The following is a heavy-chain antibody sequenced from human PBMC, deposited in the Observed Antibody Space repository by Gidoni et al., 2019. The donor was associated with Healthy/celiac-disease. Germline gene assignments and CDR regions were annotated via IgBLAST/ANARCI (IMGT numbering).Heavy chain of an antibody. Sequence: QVQLQQWGAGLLKPSETLSLTCAVYGGSFSGYYWSWIRQPPGKGLEWIGEINHSGSTNYNPSLKSRVTISVDTSKNQFSLKLSSVTAADTAVYYCARGGRFKQWLAKRGYFDYWGQGTLVTVSS. J-gene: IGHJ4*02. D-gene: IGHD6-19*01. CDR2: INHSGST. CDR3: ARGGRFKQWLAKRGYFDY. CDR1: GGSFSGYY. V-gene: IGHV4-34*01.